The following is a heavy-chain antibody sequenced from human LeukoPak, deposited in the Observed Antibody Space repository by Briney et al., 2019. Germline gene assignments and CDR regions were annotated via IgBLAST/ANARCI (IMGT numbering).Heavy chain of an antibody. CDR1: GFTFSNYW. D-gene: IGHD3-16*02. J-gene: IGHJ4*02. CDR2: INSDGSST. V-gene: IGHV3-74*01. Sequence: PGGSLRLSCAASGFTFSNYWMHWVRQAPGKGLVWVSRINSDGSSTSYADSVKGRFTISRDNAKNTLYLQMNSLRAEDTAVYYCARDRNYDYVWGSYRYDYFDYWGQGTLVTVSS. CDR3: ARDRNYDYVWGSYRYDYFDY.